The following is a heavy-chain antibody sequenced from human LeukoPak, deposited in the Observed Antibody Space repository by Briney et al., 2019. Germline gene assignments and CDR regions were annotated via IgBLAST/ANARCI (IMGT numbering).Heavy chain of an antibody. Sequence: HSGGSLRLSCAASGFTFSSSEMNWVRQAPGKGLEWVSYISSSGRTTSYADSVKGRFTISRDNAKNSLYLQMKSLRAEDTAIYYCARSGQHLFDFWGQGPLVTVS. CDR1: GFTFSSSE. V-gene: IGHV3-48*03. CDR3: ARSGQHLFDF. CDR2: ISSSGRTT. J-gene: IGHJ4*02. D-gene: IGHD6-13*01.